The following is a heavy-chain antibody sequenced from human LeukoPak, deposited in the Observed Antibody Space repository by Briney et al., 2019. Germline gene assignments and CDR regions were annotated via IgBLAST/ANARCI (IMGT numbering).Heavy chain of an antibody. CDR1: GGTFSSYA. CDR2: VIPIFGTA. V-gene: IGHV1-69*06. CDR3: ARLGSIAVAGTNMDV. Sequence: GASVKVSCKASGGTFSSYAISWVRQAPGQGLEWMGGVIPIFGTANYAQKFQGRVTITADKSTSTAYMELSSLRSEDTAVYYCARLGSIAVAGTNMDVWGKGTTVTVSS. J-gene: IGHJ6*03. D-gene: IGHD6-19*01.